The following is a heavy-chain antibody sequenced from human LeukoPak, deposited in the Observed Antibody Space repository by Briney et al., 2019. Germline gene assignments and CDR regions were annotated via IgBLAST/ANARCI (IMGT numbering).Heavy chain of an antibody. CDR2: ISSSSIYI. V-gene: IGHV3-21*01. J-gene: IGHJ4*02. D-gene: IGHD2-8*01. CDR1: GFTFRSYS. CDR3: ARQTAYCANGVCSYFDY. Sequence: PGGSLRLSCAASGFTFRSYSMNWVRQAPGKGLEWVSSISSSSIYIYYADSVKGRFTISRDNAKNSLYLQMNSLRAEDTAVYYCARQTAYCANGVCSYFDYWGQGVLVTVSS.